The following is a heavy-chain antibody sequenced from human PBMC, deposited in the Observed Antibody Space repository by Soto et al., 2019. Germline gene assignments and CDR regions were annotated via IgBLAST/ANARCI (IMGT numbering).Heavy chain of an antibody. V-gene: IGHV4-34*01. CDR2: INHSGST. J-gene: IGHJ4*02. Sequence: LSLTCAVYGGSFSGYYWSWIRQPPGKGLEWIGEINHSGSTNYNPSLKSRVTISVDTSKNQFSLKLSSVTAADTAVYYCARGGYSYGGDYWGQGTLVTVSS. D-gene: IGHD5-18*01. CDR3: ARGGYSYGGDY. CDR1: GGSFSGYY.